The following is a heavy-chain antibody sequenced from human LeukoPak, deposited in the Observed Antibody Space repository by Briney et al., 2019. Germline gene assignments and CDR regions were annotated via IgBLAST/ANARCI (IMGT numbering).Heavy chain of an antibody. CDR1: GFTFSSYG. V-gene: IGHV3-30*02. J-gene: IGHJ4*02. D-gene: IGHD6-19*01. CDR3: ARAVSGWWGVDYFDY. CDR2: IRYDGSNK. Sequence: GGSLRLSCAASGFTFSSYGMHWVRQAPGKGLEWVAFIRYDGSNKYYADSVKGRFTISRDNAKNSLYLQMNSLRAEDTAVYYCARAVSGWWGVDYFDYWGQGTLVTVSS.